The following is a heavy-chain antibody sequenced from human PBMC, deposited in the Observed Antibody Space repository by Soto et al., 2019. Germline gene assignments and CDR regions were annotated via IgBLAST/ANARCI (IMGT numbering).Heavy chain of an antibody. Sequence: QVQLVQSGAEVKKPGASVKVSCKTSGYTFTSHYIHWVRQAPGQGLEWMGMIDPYDGTTTNAQGLQGQVTKTRDTSTTTGNLDIKMLKSEDTATYFCARDIGAASTTPFRPRGQGYGNDYWGQGTLVTVSS. CDR3: ARDIGAASTTPFRPRGQGYGNDY. J-gene: IGHJ4*02. V-gene: IGHV1-46*01. CDR2: IDPYDGTT. D-gene: IGHD5-18*01. CDR1: GYTFTSHY.